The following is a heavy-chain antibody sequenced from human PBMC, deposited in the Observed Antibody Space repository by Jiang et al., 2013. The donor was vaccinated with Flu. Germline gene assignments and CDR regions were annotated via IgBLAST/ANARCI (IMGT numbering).Heavy chain of an antibody. J-gene: IGHJ4*02. CDR3: RRSSSGFSIDY. CDR1: GGTFSSYA. D-gene: IGHD6-6*01. Sequence: EVKKPGSSVKVSCKASGGTFSSYAISWVRQAPGQGLEWMGRIIPILGIANYAQKFQGRVTITADKSTSTAYMELSSLRSEDTAVYYCRRSSSGFSIDYWGQGTLVTVSS. V-gene: IGHV1-69*04. CDR2: IIPILGIA.